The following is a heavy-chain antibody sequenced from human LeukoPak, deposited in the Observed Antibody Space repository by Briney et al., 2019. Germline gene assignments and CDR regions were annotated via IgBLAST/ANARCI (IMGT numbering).Heavy chain of an antibody. J-gene: IGHJ4*02. CDR2: ISYDGSNK. V-gene: IGHV3-30-3*01. Sequence: PGRSLRLSCAASGFTFSSYAMHWVRQAPGKGLEWVAVISYDGSNKYYADSVKGRFTISRDNSKNTLYLQMNSLRAEDTAVYYCARASEWELDPPFDYWGQGTLVTVSS. CDR3: ARASEWELDPPFDY. CDR1: GFTFSSYA. D-gene: IGHD1-26*01.